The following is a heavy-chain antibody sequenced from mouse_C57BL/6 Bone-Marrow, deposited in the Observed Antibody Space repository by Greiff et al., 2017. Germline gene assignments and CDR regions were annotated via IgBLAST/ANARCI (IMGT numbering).Heavy chain of an antibody. CDR3: ARSGGAQATWAMDY. J-gene: IGHJ4*01. Sequence: VQLQQSGPELVKPGASVKISCKASGYTFTDYYMNWVKQSHGKSLEWIGDINPNNGGTSYNQKFKGKATLTVDKSSSTAYMELRSLTSEDSAVYYCARSGGAQATWAMDYWGQGTSVTVSS. CDR2: INPNNGGT. V-gene: IGHV1-26*01. CDR1: GYTFTDYY. D-gene: IGHD3-2*02.